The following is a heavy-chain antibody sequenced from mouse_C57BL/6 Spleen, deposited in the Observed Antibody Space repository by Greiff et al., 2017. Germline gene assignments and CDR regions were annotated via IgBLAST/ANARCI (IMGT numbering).Heavy chain of an antibody. CDR1: GYTFTSSW. D-gene: IGHD2-12*01. CDR3: SSEGDSHRYFHA. V-gene: IGHV1-64*01. J-gene: IGHJ1*03. CDR2: IHPHSGST. Sequence: VQLQQPGAELVQPGASVKLSCKASGYTFTSSWMHWVKQRPGQGLEWIGMIHPHSGSTNYNEKFKSKATLTVDKSSSTAYMQLSSLTSEDSAVYYCSSEGDSHRYFHARGTGTTATSS.